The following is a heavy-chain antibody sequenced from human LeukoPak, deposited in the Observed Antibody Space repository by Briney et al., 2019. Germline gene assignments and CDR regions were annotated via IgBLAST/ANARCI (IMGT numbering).Heavy chain of an antibody. CDR2: IYYSGST. CDR3: VIGVGWQPDY. D-gene: IGHD2-15*01. V-gene: IGHV4-31*03. Sequence: SQTLSLTCTVSGGSISSGGYYWSWIRQHPGKGLEWIGYIYYSGSTYYNPSLKSRLTISADTSKNQFSLQLRSVTVADTAVYYCVIGVGWQPDYWGQGALVTVSS. CDR1: GGSISSGGYY. J-gene: IGHJ4*02.